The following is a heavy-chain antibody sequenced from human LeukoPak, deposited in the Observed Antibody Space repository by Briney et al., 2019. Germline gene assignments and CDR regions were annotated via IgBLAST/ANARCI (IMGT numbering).Heavy chain of an antibody. D-gene: IGHD5-24*01. CDR1: GFTFDDYA. CDR3: ARGENGSFDR. Sequence: PGGSLRLSCAASGFTFDDYAMIWVRQVPGKGLEWISYISSTGGDKFYADPVKGRFIISRDNAMNSVYMEMNDLTAEDTAFYYCARGENGSFDRWGQGTLVIVSS. J-gene: IGHJ4*02. CDR2: ISSTGGDK. V-gene: IGHV3-11*01.